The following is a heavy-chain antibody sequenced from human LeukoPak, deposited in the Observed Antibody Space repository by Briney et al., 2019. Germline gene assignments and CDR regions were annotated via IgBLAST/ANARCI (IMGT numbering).Heavy chain of an antibody. D-gene: IGHD4/OR15-4a*01. V-gene: IGHV3-21*01. CDR1: GLTFNNYN. Sequence: AGGSLRLSCATSGLTFNNYNMNWVRQAPGRALEWVSSITSSGTYIFYADSVKGRFTISRDNAKNSLYLQMNSLGPEDTAVYYCARRAGAYSHPYDYWGQGTLVTVSS. CDR3: ARRAGAYSHPYDY. CDR2: ITSSGTYI. J-gene: IGHJ4*02.